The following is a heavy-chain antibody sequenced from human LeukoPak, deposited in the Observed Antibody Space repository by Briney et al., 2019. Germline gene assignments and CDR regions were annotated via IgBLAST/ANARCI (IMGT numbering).Heavy chain of an antibody. Sequence: GGSLRLSCAASGFTFSSYAMSWVRQAPGKGLEWVSAISGSGGSTYYADSVKGRFTISRDNSKNTLYLQMNSLRAEDTAVYYCAIIDSSGWSGGYWGQGTLVTVSS. V-gene: IGHV3-23*01. J-gene: IGHJ4*02. CDR2: ISGSGGST. D-gene: IGHD6-19*01. CDR1: GFTFSSYA. CDR3: AIIDSSGWSGGY.